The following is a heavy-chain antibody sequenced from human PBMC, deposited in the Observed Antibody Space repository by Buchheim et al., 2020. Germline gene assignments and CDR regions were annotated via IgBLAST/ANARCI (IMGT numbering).Heavy chain of an antibody. Sequence: QVQLVESGGGVVQPGRSLRLSCAASGFTFSSYGMHWVRQAQGKGLEWVAVIWYDGSNKYYADSVKGRFTISRDNSKNTLYLQMNSLRAEDTAVYYCARDRRITIFGVNYYYGMDVWGQGTT. CDR3: ARDRRITIFGVNYYYGMDV. V-gene: IGHV3-33*01. CDR1: GFTFSSYG. D-gene: IGHD3-3*01. CDR2: IWYDGSNK. J-gene: IGHJ6*02.